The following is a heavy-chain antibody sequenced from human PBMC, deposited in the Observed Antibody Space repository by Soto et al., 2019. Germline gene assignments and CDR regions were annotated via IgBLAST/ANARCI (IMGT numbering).Heavy chain of an antibody. CDR1: GYPFTDYA. Sequence: QVQLVQSGAEVKKPGASVKVSCKASGYPFTDYAIHWVRQAPGQRPEWMGWINPLNGNTKYSQTFRGRVTISRDTSATTAYMELRGLRSEDTAVYYCARQMVRGVDWFDPWGQGTLVTVSS. CDR3: ARQMVRGVDWFDP. D-gene: IGHD3-10*01. V-gene: IGHV1-3*01. CDR2: INPLNGNT. J-gene: IGHJ5*02.